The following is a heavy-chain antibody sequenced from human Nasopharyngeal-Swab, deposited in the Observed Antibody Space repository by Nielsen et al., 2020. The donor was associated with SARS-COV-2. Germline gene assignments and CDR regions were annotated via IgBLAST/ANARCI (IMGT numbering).Heavy chain of an antibody. Sequence: GGSLRLSCAASGFTFSSYWMSWVRQAPGKGLEWVANIKQDGSEKYYVDSVKGRFTISRDNAKNSLYLQMNSLRAEDTAVYYCARDPLAVAGIGEVVDYWGQGTLVTVSS. CDR2: IKQDGSEK. V-gene: IGHV3-7*01. CDR1: GFTFSSYW. CDR3: ARDPLAVAGIGEVVDY. J-gene: IGHJ4*02. D-gene: IGHD6-19*01.